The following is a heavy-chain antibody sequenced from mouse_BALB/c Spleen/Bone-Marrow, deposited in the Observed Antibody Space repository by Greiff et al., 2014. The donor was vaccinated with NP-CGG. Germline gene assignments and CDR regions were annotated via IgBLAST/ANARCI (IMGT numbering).Heavy chain of an antibody. J-gene: IGHJ4*01. Sequence: VQRVESGGGLVKPGGSLKLSCAASGFTFSDFYMYWVRQTPEKRLEWVATISDGGSYIYYPDSVKGRFTISRDDAKNNLYLQMSSLKSEDTAMYYCTRDRGVQGYAMDYWGQGTSVTVSS. V-gene: IGHV5-4*02. D-gene: IGHD2-14*01. CDR1: GFTFSDFY. CDR3: TRDRGVQGYAMDY. CDR2: ISDGGSYI.